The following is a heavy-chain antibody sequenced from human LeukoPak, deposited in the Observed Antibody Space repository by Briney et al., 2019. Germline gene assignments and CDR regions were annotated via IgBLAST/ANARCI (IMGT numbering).Heavy chain of an antibody. CDR2: MNPNSGNT. Sequence: ASVKVSCKASGYTFTSYDINWVRQATGQGLEWMGWMNPNSGNTDDSQKFQGRVTMTRTTSISTAYMELSNLRFEDTAVYYCVVEGSWGQGTLVTVSS. J-gene: IGHJ5*02. V-gene: IGHV1-8*01. CDR1: GYTFTSYD. CDR3: VVEGS.